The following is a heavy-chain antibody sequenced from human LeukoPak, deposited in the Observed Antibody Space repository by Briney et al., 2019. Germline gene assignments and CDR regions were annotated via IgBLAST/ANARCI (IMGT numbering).Heavy chain of an antibody. Sequence: GGSLRLSCAASGFTFSSYWMSWVRQAPGKGLEWLADIKKDGSEKYYVDSVKGRFTISRDNAKTSLYLQMNSLRAEDTAVYYCARDLSGVTGYTYGRGIDYWGQGTLVTVSS. V-gene: IGHV3-7*01. CDR3: ARDLSGVTGYTYGRGIDY. CDR1: GFTFSSYW. CDR2: IKKDGSEK. D-gene: IGHD5-18*01. J-gene: IGHJ4*02.